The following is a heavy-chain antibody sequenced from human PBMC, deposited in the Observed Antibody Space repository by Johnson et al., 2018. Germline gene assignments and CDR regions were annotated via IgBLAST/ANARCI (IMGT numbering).Heavy chain of an antibody. CDR3: AREADTNGCAVMDD. J-gene: IGHJ4*02. CDR1: GFTCSKNW. D-gene: IGHD6-19*01. V-gene: IGHV3-74*03. Sequence: VQLVQSGGGLVQPGGSLRLCCAASGFTCSKNWMHWVRHAPGKGLVWVSRITGDGSRPTYADSVKGRFTISRDNAKNPLYLQINNLSAEDTGVYYCAREADTNGCAVMDDWGQGTLGTISS. CDR2: ITGDGSRP.